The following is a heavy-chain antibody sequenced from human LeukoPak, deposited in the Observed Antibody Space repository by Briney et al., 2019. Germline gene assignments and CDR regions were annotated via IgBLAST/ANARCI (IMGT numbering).Heavy chain of an antibody. J-gene: IGHJ5*02. D-gene: IGHD1-26*01. CDR3: ARGRGPSGSYYEGPYNWFDP. CDR2: IYYSGST. CDR1: GGSISSYY. Sequence: SETLSLTCTVSGGSISSYYWSWIRQPPGKGLEWIGYIYYSGSTNYNPSLKSRVTISVDTSKNQFSLKLSSVTAADTAVYYCARGRGPSGSYYEGPYNWFDPWGQGTLVTVSS. V-gene: IGHV4-59*01.